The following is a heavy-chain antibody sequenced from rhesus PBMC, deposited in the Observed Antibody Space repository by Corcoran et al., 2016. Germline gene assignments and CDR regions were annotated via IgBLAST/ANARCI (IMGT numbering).Heavy chain of an antibody. D-gene: IGHD3-3*01. J-gene: IGHJ6*01. Sequence: EVQLVESGGGWVQPGGYLRLSCAASGFTFSSYAIHWVRQAPGKGRERVAVISYDGNNKSYPDSLMDLFTVSRDNSKNMLYLHMNNLTLADTAVYYCARDLEYYNFWTAYYWIAYGLDSWGQGVVVTVSS. CDR3: ARDLEYYNFWTAYYWIAYGLDS. CDR2: ISYDGNNK. V-gene: IGHV3-54*02. CDR1: GFTFSSYA.